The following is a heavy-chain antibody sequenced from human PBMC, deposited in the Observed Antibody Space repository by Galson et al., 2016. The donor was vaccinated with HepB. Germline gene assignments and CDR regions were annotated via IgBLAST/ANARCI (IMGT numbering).Heavy chain of an antibody. Sequence: SLRLSCAGSGFSVSNVYMNWVRQSPGKGLEWVSVVYSDGTTYYADSVKGRFAISRDNDKNALYLQMKSLRAEDTAIHYCARDLSGYYYGLDIWGQGTTVTVAS. V-gene: IGHV3-53*01. J-gene: IGHJ6*02. CDR1: GFSVSNVY. CDR3: ARDLSGYYYGLDI. CDR2: VYSDGTT. D-gene: IGHD1-26*01.